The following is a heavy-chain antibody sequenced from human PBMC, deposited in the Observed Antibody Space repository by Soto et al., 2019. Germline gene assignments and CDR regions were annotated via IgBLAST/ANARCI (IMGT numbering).Heavy chain of an antibody. CDR2: IDPEDGNT. V-gene: IGHV1-24*01. Sequence: ASVKVSCKVSGYTLTELSMHWVRQAPGKGLEWMGGIDPEDGNTIYAQKLQGRVTMTKDTSTSTAYMELRSLRSDDTAVYYCARFGVSGGDYWGQGTLVTVSS. J-gene: IGHJ4*02. CDR3: ARFGVSGGDY. CDR1: GYTLTELS. D-gene: IGHD2-15*01.